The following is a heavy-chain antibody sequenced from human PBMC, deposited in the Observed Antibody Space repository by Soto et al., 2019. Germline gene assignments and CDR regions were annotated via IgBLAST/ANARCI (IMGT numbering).Heavy chain of an antibody. CDR1: GFTFSTYS. J-gene: IGHJ4*02. Sequence: GGSLRLSCAASGFTFSTYSMNWVRQAPGKGLEWVSSITGSSSYIYYADSVKGRFTISRDNAKNSLYLQMNSLRAEDTAVYYCARDPTNARYDFWSAYYTGPNHLWGQGTLVTVS. CDR2: ITGSSSYI. D-gene: IGHD3-3*01. V-gene: IGHV3-21*01. CDR3: ARDPTNARYDFWSAYYTGPNHL.